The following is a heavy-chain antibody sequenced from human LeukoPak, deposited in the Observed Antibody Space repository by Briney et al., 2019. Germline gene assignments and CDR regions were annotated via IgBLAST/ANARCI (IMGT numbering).Heavy chain of an antibody. CDR2: IKSKTDGGTT. CDR1: GFTFSNAW. J-gene: IGHJ4*02. D-gene: IGHD1-26*01. V-gene: IGHV3-15*01. CDR3: TTDVVGATTGDY. Sequence: PGGSLRLSCAASGFTFSNAWMSWVRQAPGKGLEWVGRIKSKTDGGTTDYAAPVKGRFTISRDDSKNTLYLQMNSLKTEDTAVYYCTTDVVGATTGDYWGQGTLVTVSS.